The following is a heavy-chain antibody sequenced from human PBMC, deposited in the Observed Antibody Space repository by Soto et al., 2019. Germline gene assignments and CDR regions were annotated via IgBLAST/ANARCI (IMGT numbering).Heavy chain of an antibody. V-gene: IGHV4-31*03. CDR1: GGSISSGGYY. CDR3: ARVTPFSTTVDY. Sequence: PSETLSLTCTVSGGSISSGGYYWSWIRQHPGKGLEWIGYIYYSGSTYYNPSLKSRVTISVDTSKNQFSLKLSSVTAADTAVYYCARVTPFSTTVDYWGQGTLVTVSS. D-gene: IGHD4-17*01. CDR2: IYYSGST. J-gene: IGHJ4*02.